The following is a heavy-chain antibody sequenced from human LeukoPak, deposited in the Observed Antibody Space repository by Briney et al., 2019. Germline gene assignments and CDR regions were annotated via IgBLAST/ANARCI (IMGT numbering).Heavy chain of an antibody. V-gene: IGHV4-39*07. D-gene: IGHD7-27*01. J-gene: IGHJ4*02. CDR1: GGSISSSSYY. Sequence: PSETLSLTCTVSGGSISSSSYYWGWIRQPPGKGLEWIGSIYYSGSTCYNPSPKSRVTMSVDPSKYQFSLNLTSVTAADTAVYYCATDRLGDYFDYWGQGILVTVSS. CDR3: ATDRLGDYFDY. CDR2: IYYSGST.